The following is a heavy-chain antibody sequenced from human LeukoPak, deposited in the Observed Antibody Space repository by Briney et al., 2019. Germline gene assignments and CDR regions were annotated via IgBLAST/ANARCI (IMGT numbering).Heavy chain of an antibody. Sequence: SETLSLTCTVSGGSISSSSFYWGWIRQPPGKGLEWIGSIYYSGSTYYNPSLKSRVTISVDTSKNQFSLKLSSVTAADTAVYYCARLLWFGDPRVIIWFDPWGQGTLVTVSS. CDR3: ARLLWFGDPRVIIWFDP. V-gene: IGHV4-39*07. CDR2: IYYSGST. J-gene: IGHJ5*02. D-gene: IGHD3-10*01. CDR1: GGSISSSSFY.